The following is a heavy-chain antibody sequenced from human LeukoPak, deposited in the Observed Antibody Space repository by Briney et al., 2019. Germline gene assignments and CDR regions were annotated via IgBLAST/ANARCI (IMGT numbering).Heavy chain of an antibody. Sequence: ASVKVSCKASGYTFTGYYMHWVRQAPGQGLEWMGWINPNSGGTNYAQKFQGRVTMTRDTSISTAYMELSRLRSDDTAVCYCARDWPYCTNGVCYLRGSFFDYWGQGTLVTVSS. V-gene: IGHV1-2*02. CDR1: GYTFTGYY. CDR2: INPNSGGT. D-gene: IGHD2-8*01. J-gene: IGHJ4*02. CDR3: ARDWPYCTNGVCYLRGSFFDY.